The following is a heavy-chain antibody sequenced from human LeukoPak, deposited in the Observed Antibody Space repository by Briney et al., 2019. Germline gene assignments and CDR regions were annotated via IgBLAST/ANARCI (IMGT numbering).Heavy chain of an antibody. J-gene: IGHJ4*02. Sequence: ASVKVSCKASGYTFTGYYMHWVRQAPGEGLEYMGRINPNSGGTNYAQKFQGRVTMTRDTSISTAYMELSRLRSDDTAMYYCARDGSSWLRLFDYWGQGTLVTVSS. D-gene: IGHD6-13*01. V-gene: IGHV1-2*06. CDR1: GYTFTGYY. CDR3: ARDGSSWLRLFDY. CDR2: INPNSGGT.